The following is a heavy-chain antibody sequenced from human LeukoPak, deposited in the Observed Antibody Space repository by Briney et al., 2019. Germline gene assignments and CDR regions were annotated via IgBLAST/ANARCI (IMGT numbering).Heavy chain of an antibody. Sequence: SETLSLTCTVSGGSISSYYWSWIRQPPGQGLEWIGYIYYSGSTNYNPSLKSRVTISVDTSKNQFSLKLSSVTAADTAVYYCARESPYDFWSGYYETDAFDIWGQGTMVTVSS. D-gene: IGHD3-3*01. V-gene: IGHV4-59*01. CDR2: IYYSGST. CDR1: GGSISSYY. J-gene: IGHJ3*02. CDR3: ARESPYDFWSGYYETDAFDI.